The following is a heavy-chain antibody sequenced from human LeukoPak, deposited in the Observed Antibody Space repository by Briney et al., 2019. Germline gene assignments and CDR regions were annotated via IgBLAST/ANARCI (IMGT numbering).Heavy chain of an antibody. D-gene: IGHD5-18*01. CDR3: ARGYPTHAFDI. CDR2: IRQDGSDK. CDR1: YSGFTFTNYW. V-gene: IGHV3-7*01. J-gene: IGHJ3*02. Sequence: GGSLRLSCAASYSGFTFTNYWLDWVRQAPGKGLEWVANIRQDGSDKYYVDSVKGRFTISRDNAKNSLYLQMNSLRAEDTAVYYCARGYPTHAFDIWGQGTMVTVSS.